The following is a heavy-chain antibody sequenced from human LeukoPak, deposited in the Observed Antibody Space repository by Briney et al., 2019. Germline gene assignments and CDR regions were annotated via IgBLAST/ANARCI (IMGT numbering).Heavy chain of an antibody. Sequence: GASVKVSCKASGYTFTGYYMHWVRQAPGQGLEWMGWINPNSGGTNYAQKIQGRVTMTRDTSISTAYMELSRLRSDDTAVYYCARQPGYYLNFAYRGQGTLVTVS. D-gene: IGHD3-22*01. J-gene: IGHJ4*02. V-gene: IGHV1-2*02. CDR2: INPNSGGT. CDR3: ARQPGYYLNFAY. CDR1: GYTFTGYY.